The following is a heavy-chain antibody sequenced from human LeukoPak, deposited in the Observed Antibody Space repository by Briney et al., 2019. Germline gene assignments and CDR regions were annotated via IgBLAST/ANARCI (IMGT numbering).Heavy chain of an antibody. V-gene: IGHV4-30-4*01. Sequence: SETLSLTCTVSGGSISSGDYYWSWIRQPPGKGLEWIGYIYYSGSTYYNPSLKSRVTISVDTSRNQFSLKLSSVTAADTAVYYCARVRGDYFDYWGQGTLVTVSS. CDR3: ARVRGDYFDY. D-gene: IGHD4-17*01. J-gene: IGHJ4*02. CDR1: GGSISSGDYY. CDR2: IYYSGST.